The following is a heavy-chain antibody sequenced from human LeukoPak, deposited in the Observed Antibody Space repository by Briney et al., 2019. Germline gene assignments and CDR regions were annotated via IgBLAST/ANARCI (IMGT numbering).Heavy chain of an antibody. Sequence: GGSLRLSCTTSGFSFNNYAIHWVRQAPDKGLEWVALISYDGDKKYYRDSVKGRLTISRDNSLHTVYLQMNSLRAEDTAVYYCARGSDTQDLMTGYIGDYMDVWGKGTTVTVSS. D-gene: IGHD3-9*01. CDR2: ISYDGDKK. V-gene: IGHV3-30-3*01. CDR3: ARGSDTQDLMTGYIGDYMDV. J-gene: IGHJ6*03. CDR1: GFSFNNYA.